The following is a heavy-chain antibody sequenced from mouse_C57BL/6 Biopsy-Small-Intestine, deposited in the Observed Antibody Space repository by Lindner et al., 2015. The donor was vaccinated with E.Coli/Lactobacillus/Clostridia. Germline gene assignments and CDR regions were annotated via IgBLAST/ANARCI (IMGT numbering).Heavy chain of an antibody. V-gene: IGHV2-9*02. CDR2: IWAGGST. CDR3: AKDASDYFDY. CDR1: GFSLTSYG. Sequence: VQLQESGPVLVAPSESLSITCIVSGFSLTSYGVHWVRQPPGKGLEWLGVIWAGGSTKYNSALMSRLSISKDNSKSQVFLKMNSLQTDDTAIYYCAKDASDYFDYWGQGTTLTVSS. J-gene: IGHJ2*01.